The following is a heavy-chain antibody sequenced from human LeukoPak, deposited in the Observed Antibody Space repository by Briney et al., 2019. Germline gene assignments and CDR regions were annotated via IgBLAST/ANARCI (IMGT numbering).Heavy chain of an antibody. Sequence: GGSLRLSCAASGFTFSSYWMHWVRQAPEKGLVWVSRVDIDGSNTIYADSVKGRFTISRDNTKNTLYLQMNNLRAEDTAVYYCAKDYRDLDYWGQGTLVTVSS. V-gene: IGHV3-74*01. CDR3: AKDYRDLDY. D-gene: IGHD3-16*02. CDR2: VDIDGSNT. CDR1: GFTFSSYW. J-gene: IGHJ4*02.